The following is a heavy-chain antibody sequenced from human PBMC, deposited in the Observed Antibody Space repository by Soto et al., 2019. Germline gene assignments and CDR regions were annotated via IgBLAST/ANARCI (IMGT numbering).Heavy chain of an antibody. CDR3: AREPRIVGAPGWIDP. D-gene: IGHD1-26*01. J-gene: IGHJ5*02. Sequence: SVKVSCKASGGTFSSYAISWVRQAPGQGLEWMGGIIPIFGTANYAQKFQGRVTITADKSTSTAYMELSSLRSEDTAVYYCAREPRIVGAPGWIDPWGQGTLVTVSS. CDR1: GGTFSSYA. CDR2: IIPIFGTA. V-gene: IGHV1-69*06.